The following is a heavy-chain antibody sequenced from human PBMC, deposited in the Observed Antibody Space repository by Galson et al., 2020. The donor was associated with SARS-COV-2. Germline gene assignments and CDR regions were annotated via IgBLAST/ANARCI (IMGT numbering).Heavy chain of an antibody. CDR1: GYSFTNYW. CDR2: IDPSDSYS. D-gene: IGHD2-15*01. CDR3: ARQSSGRPMSWFDP. Sequence: GESLKISCKGSGYSFTNYWITWVRQMPGKGLEWMGKIDPSDSYSTYRPSFQGHVTISADKSISTAYLQWSSLKASDTAIYYCARQSSGRPMSWFDPWGQGTLVTVSS. V-gene: IGHV5-10-1*01. J-gene: IGHJ5*02.